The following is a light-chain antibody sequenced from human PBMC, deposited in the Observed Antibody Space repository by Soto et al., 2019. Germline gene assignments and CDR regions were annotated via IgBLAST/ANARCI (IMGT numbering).Light chain of an antibody. CDR1: QSITWNY. V-gene: IGKV3-20*01. CDR3: QQYVSSPYT. CDR2: GAS. J-gene: IGKJ2*01. Sequence: DIVLTQSPGTLSLSPGARATLSCRAGQSITWNYLAWYQQKPGQAPSLLIYGASIRATGVPDRFSGSGSGTDFTLTISRLEPEDFAVYYCQQYVSSPYTFGQGTNLEIK.